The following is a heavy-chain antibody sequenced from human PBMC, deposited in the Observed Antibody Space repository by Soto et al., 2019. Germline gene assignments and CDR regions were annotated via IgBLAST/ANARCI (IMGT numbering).Heavy chain of an antibody. Sequence: PSETLSLTCAVYGGSFSAYYWSWIRQPPGKGLEWIGEINHSGSTTYNPSLKGRVTISVDRSKNQFSLKLSSVTAADTALYYCARGVGYAGVDYWGQGTLVTVSS. CDR2: INHSGST. CDR1: GGSFSAYY. V-gene: IGHV4-34*01. CDR3: ARGVGYAGVDY. D-gene: IGHD5-12*01. J-gene: IGHJ4*02.